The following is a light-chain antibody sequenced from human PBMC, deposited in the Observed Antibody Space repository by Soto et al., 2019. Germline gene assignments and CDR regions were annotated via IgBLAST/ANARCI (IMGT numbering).Light chain of an antibody. CDR2: EES. Sequence: VHLSLSPCFLSASVGDRVTITCRPSQAVPNNMAWYQQKPGKPPTLLIYEESTLQSGVPSSFSRCQSGTQFTLTIVSRQPADFATFYYQQVTTYPRTFGGGTKVDIK. CDR3: QQVTTYPRT. V-gene: IGKV1-9*01. CDR1: QAVPNN. J-gene: IGKJ4*01.